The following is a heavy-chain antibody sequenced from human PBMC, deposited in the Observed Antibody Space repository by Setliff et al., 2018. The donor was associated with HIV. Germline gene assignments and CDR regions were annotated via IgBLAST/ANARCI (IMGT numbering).Heavy chain of an antibody. J-gene: IGHJ4*02. CDR2: VDPEDGET. V-gene: IGHV1-69-2*01. CDR3: ARGVAVPHEIYFDY. CDR1: GYTFTDYY. Sequence: GASVKVSCKASGYTFTDYYMHWVKQAPGKGPEWMGRVDPEDGETIYAEKFQGRVTITADTSTDTAYMELSSLRSEDTAVYYCARGVAVPHEIYFDYWGQGTLVTVSS. D-gene: IGHD2-2*01.